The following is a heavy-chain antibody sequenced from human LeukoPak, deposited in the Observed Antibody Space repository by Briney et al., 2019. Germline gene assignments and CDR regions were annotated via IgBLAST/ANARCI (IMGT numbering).Heavy chain of an antibody. CDR1: GFTFSSYA. V-gene: IGHV3-30*01. D-gene: IGHD6-6*01. CDR3: ACSSSSGYFDY. CDR2: ISYDGSNK. J-gene: IGHJ4*02. Sequence: GGSLRLSCAASGFTFSSYAMHWVRQAPGKGLEWVAVISYDGSNKYYADSVKGRFTISRDNSKNTLYLQMNSLRAEDTAVYYCACSSSSGYFDYWGQGTLVTVSS.